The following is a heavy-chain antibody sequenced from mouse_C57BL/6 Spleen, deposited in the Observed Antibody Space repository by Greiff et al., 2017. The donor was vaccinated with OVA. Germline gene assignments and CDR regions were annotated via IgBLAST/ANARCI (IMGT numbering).Heavy chain of an antibody. V-gene: IGHV5-16*01. CDR3: ARAKLGLYNFDY. CDR2: INYDGSST. D-gene: IGHD4-1*01. J-gene: IGHJ2*01. Sequence: EVHLVESEGGLVQPGSSMKLSCTASGFTFSDYYMAWVRQVPEKGLEWVANINYDGSSTYYLDSLKSSFIISRNNEKNILYLQMRSLKSKDTTTYYGARAKLGLYNFDYWGQSTTLTVSS. CDR1: GFTFSDYY.